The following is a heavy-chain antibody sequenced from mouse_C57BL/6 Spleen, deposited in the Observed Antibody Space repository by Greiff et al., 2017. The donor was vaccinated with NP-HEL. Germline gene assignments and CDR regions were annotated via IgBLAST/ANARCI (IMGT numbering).Heavy chain of an antibody. V-gene: IGHV1-9*01. CDR2: ILPGSGSN. Sequence: QVQLQQSGAELMKPGASVKLSCKATGYTFPGYWIEWVKPRPVHGLEWIGEILPGSGSNNYNEKFKGKATFTADTSSNTAYMQLSILTTEDSAIYYCAPYDYDGYYFDYWGQGTTLTVSS. D-gene: IGHD2-4*01. J-gene: IGHJ2*01. CDR3: APYDYDGYYFDY. CDR1: GYTFPGYW.